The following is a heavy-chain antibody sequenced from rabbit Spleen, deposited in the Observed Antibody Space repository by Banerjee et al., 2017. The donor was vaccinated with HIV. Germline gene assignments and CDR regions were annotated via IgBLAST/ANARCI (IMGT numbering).Heavy chain of an antibody. J-gene: IGHJ4*01. D-gene: IGHD1-1*01. Sequence: QSLEESGGALVTPGGTLTLTCTASGFSFSGSYWICWVRQAPGKRPEWIACIYGGSSASYYASWVKGRFTISKTSSTTVTLQMTSLTAADTATYFCARTGGANSINWYFNLWGPGTLVT. CDR3: ARTGGANSINWYFNL. CDR2: IYGGSSAS. V-gene: IGHV1S40*01. CDR1: GFSFSGSYW.